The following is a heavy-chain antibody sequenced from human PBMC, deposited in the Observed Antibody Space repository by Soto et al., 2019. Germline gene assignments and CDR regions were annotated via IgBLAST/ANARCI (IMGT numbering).Heavy chain of an antibody. Sequence: QVQLVQSGDEVKKPGASVKVSCKASGYIFVNYGIAWVRQAPGQGLEWMGWISPYTGNTHSATKVQCRLAMTTDTSTSTSYMDLGSLTSDDTAVYYCVMVDNYVTPTPKDVWGQGTTVTVSS. V-gene: IGHV1-18*01. CDR2: ISPYTGNT. CDR3: VMVDNYVTPTPKDV. J-gene: IGHJ6*02. CDR1: GYIFVNYG. D-gene: IGHD3-16*01.